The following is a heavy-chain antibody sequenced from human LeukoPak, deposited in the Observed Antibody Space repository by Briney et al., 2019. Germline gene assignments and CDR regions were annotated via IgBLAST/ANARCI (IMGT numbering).Heavy chain of an antibody. CDR1: GFAFSSYW. CDR2: INGDGTIT. Sequence: PGGSLRLSCAASGFAFSSYWMLWVRQVPGKGLVWVSRINGDGTITTYADFAKGRFTISRDNTKNILYLEMNNVRAEDTGIYYCSRSQFDYWGQGILVTVSS. V-gene: IGHV3-74*03. CDR3: SRSQFDY. J-gene: IGHJ4*02.